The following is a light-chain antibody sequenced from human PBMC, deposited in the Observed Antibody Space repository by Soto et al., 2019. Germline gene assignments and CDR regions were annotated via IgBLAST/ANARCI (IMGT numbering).Light chain of an antibody. V-gene: IGKV4-1*01. Sequence: DIVLTQSPDSLAVSLGERATITCKSSQSVLYSSNKKNYLSWYQKKSGQPPKLLIYWASTQESGVPDRFSGRGSGPAFTLTIRSLQAAEAALSYCQQYFSTARTFGKGNKGDIK. CDR2: WAS. CDR1: QSVLYSSNKKNY. CDR3: QQYFSTART. J-gene: IGKJ1*01.